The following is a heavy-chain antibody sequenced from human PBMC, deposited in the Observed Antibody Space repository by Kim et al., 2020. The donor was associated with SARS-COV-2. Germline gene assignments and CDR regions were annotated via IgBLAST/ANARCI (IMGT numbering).Heavy chain of an antibody. CDR2: IYHSGST. J-gene: IGHJ4*02. CDR3: ARDGVLVVVAAEPFDY. V-gene: IGHV4-38-2*02. CDR1: GYSISSGYY. D-gene: IGHD2-15*01. Sequence: SETLSLTCTVSGYSISSGYYWGWIRQPPGKGLEWIGSIYHSGSTYYNPSLKSRVTISVDTSKNQFSLKLSSVTAADTAVYYCARDGVLVVVAAEPFDYWGQGTLVTVSS.